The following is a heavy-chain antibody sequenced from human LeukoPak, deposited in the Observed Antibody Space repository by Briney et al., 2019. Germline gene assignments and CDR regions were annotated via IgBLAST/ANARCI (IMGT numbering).Heavy chain of an antibody. J-gene: IGHJ4*02. CDR1: GGSISSGGYS. Sequence: SETLSLTCTVSGGSISSGGYSWSWSRQHPGKGLEWIGDIYYSGSTHYTPSLKSRVTISVDTSKNQFSLKLSSVTAADTAVYYCARAPIWFGELSRSYYFDYWGQGTLVTVSS. CDR2: IYYSGST. V-gene: IGHV4-31*03. D-gene: IGHD3-10*01. CDR3: ARAPIWFGELSRSYYFDY.